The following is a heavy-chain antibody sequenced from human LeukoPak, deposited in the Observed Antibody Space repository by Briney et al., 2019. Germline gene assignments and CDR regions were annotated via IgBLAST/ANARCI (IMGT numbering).Heavy chain of an antibody. CDR3: AREDGITGPT. D-gene: IGHD3-10*01. Sequence: SETLSLTCTVSGGSISSGGYYWSWIRQPPGKGLEWIGYIYHSGSTYYNPSLKSRVTISVDRSKNQFSLKLSSVTAADTAVYYCAREDGITGPTWGQGTLVTVSS. CDR2: IYHSGST. CDR1: GGSISSGGYY. J-gene: IGHJ5*02. V-gene: IGHV4-30-2*01.